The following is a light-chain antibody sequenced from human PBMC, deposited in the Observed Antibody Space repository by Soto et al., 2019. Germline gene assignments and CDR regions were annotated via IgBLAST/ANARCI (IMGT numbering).Light chain of an antibody. CDR2: DAS. CDR1: PSISSW. V-gene: IGKV1-5*01. J-gene: IGKJ1*01. Sequence: DIQMTQSPSTLSASVGDRVTISCRASPSISSWLAWYQQKPGKAPKLLMSDASSLERGVPSSFSGSGSGTEFTLTISSLQPDDFSTYYCQHYDTYSRTFGQGTKVEIK. CDR3: QHYDTYSRT.